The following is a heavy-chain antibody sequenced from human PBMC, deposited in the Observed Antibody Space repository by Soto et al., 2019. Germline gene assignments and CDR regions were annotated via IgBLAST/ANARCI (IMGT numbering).Heavy chain of an antibody. CDR3: ARDQERGCSSTSCYIWFDP. V-gene: IGHV1-69*13. J-gene: IGHJ5*02. CDR1: GGTFSSYA. CDR2: IIPIFGTA. Sequence: ASVKISCKASGGTFSSYAISWVRQAPGQGLEWMGGIIPIFGTANYAQKFQGRVTITADESTSTAYMELSSLRSEDTAVYYCARDQERGCSSTSCYIWFDPWGQGTLVTVSS. D-gene: IGHD2-2*02.